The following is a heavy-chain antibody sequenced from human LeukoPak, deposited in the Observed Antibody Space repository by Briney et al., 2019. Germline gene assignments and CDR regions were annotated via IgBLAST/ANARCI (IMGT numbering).Heavy chain of an antibody. CDR3: ARGYSNYGYAFDI. CDR1: GFTFSSYG. Sequence: PGGSLRLSCAASGFTFSSYGMHWVRQAPGKGLEWVTFIRYDGSNKYYADSVKGRFTISRDNAKNSLYLQMNSLRAEDTAVYYCARGYSNYGYAFDIWGQGTMVTVSS. CDR2: IRYDGSNK. V-gene: IGHV3-30*02. D-gene: IGHD4-11*01. J-gene: IGHJ3*02.